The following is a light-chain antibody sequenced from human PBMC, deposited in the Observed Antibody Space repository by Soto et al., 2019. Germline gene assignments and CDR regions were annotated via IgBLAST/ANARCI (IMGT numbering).Light chain of an antibody. V-gene: IGLV1-51*01. CDR2: DND. CDR1: SSNIGNNV. Sequence: QSVLTQPPSVSAAPGQKVTISCSGSSSNIGNNVVSWYQQLPGTAPKLLIYDNDKRPSGIPDRFSGSKSGTSATLGITGLQTGDEADYYCATWDGSLSAVVFGGGTKVTVL. CDR3: ATWDGSLSAVV. J-gene: IGLJ2*01.